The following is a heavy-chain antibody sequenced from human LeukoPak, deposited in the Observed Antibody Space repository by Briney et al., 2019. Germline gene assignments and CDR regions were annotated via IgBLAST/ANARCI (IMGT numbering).Heavy chain of an antibody. CDR2: IFSHGET. J-gene: IGHJ4*02. CDR3: ARDPPAVSINTYA. Sequence: PGGSLRLSSAASGFTVGNNYLSWVRQAPGEGLEWVSLIFSHGETSYADSVKGRFTISRDNSKNTLYLQMNGLRVEDTAVYYCARDPPAVSINTYAWGQGTLVTVSS. V-gene: IGHV3-66*01. D-gene: IGHD2-8*01. CDR1: GFTVGNNY.